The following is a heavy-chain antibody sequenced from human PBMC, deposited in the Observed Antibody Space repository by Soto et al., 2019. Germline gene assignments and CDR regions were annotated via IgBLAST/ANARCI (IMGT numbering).Heavy chain of an antibody. CDR1: GYTFTSYG. CDR2: ISAYNGNT. D-gene: IGHD3-3*01. J-gene: IGHJ4*02. Sequence: ASVKVSCKASGYTFTSYGISWVRQAPGQGLEWMGWISAYNGNTNYAQKLQGRVTMTTDTSTSTAYMELRSLRSDDTAVYYCARDLNDFEGRDTLLYWGQGTLVTVSS. CDR3: ARDLNDFEGRDTLLY. V-gene: IGHV1-18*01.